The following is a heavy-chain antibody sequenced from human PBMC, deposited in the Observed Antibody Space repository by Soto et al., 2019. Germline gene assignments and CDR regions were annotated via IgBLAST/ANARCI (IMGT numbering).Heavy chain of an antibody. CDR1: GYTFTSYG. CDR3: ARDNGSIGPAAHGMDL. D-gene: IGHD2-2*01. V-gene: IGHV1-18*01. J-gene: IGHJ6*02. CDR2: ISAYNGNT. Sequence: QVQLVQSGAEVKKPGASVKVSCKASGYTFTSYGISWVRQAPGQGLEWMGWISAYNGNTNYAQKLQGRVTMTTDTYRRTAYMERRSLRSDDTAVYYCARDNGSIGPAAHGMDLWGQGTTGPVSS.